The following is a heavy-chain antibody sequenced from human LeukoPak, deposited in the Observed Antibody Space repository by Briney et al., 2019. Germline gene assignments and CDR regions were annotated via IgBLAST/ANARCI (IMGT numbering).Heavy chain of an antibody. J-gene: IGHJ6*02. CDR1: GYTFTSYY. D-gene: IGHD3-22*01. Sequence: ASVKVSCKASGYTFTSYYMHWVRQAPGQGLEWMGIINPSGGSTSYAQKFQGRVTMTRDTSTSTVYMELSSLRSEDTAVYYCARGGLTYYDNIRSGAYYYGLDVWGRGTTVTVSS. CDR3: ARGGLTYYDNIRSGAYYYGLDV. CDR2: INPSGGST. V-gene: IGHV1-46*01.